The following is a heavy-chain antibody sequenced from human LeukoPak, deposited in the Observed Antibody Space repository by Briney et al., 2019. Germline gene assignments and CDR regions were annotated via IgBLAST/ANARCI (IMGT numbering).Heavy chain of an antibody. CDR1: GDSITSSSYY. CDR3: AASGMTTVTFFDY. V-gene: IGHV4-39*01. D-gene: IGHD4-17*01. Sequence: ETSETLSLTCTVSGDSITSSSYYWGWIRQPPGMRLEWIGTIYSYSGSTYYNPSLKSRVTISVDTSKNQFSLKLTSVTAADTAVYYCAASGMTTVTFFDYWGQGTLVTVSS. J-gene: IGHJ4*02. CDR2: IYSYSGST.